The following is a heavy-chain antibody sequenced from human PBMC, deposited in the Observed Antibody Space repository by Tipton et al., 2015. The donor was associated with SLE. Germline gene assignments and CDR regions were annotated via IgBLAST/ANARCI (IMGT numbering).Heavy chain of an antibody. CDR2: ISGGVQIT. CDR1: GFTFSSHA. Sequence: SLRLSCVASGFTFSSHAMSWVRQAPGKGLEWVSAISGGVQITYYADSVKGRFTISRDNSKKTLFLEMNSLRAEDTAVYYCAKHERVVRDDFDYWGQGTLVTVSS. D-gene: IGHD2-21*02. CDR3: AKHERVVRDDFDY. V-gene: IGHV3-23*01. J-gene: IGHJ4*02.